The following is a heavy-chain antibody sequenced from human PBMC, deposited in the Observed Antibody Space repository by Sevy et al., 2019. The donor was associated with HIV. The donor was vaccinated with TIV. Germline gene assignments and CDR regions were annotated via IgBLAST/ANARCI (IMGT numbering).Heavy chain of an antibody. CDR2: ISGIGGST. D-gene: IGHD3-9*01. CDR3: AATYYDILTGISRWFDP. CDR1: GFTFSSYA. Sequence: GGSLRLSCAASGFTFSSYAMSWVRQAPGKGLEWVSAISGIGGSTYYADSVKGPFTISRDNSKNTLYLQMNSLRAEDTAVYYGAATYYDILTGISRWFDPWGQGTLVTVSS. J-gene: IGHJ5*02. V-gene: IGHV3-23*01.